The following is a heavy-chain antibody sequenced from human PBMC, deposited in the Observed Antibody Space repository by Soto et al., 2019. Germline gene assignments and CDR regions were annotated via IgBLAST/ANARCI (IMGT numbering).Heavy chain of an antibody. D-gene: IGHD6-19*01. CDR2: ISHDGTDR. V-gene: IGHV3-30*18. J-gene: IGHJ5*02. CDR3: PKGTAVAYQWFDP. Sequence: QVELVESGGGVVQPGRSLRLSCEASGFTFSSYGMHWVRQAPGKGLEWVAAISHDGTDRYYANSVKGRFTSSRDNSKNTLYLQMNSLRSEDTAIYYCPKGTAVAYQWFDPWGQGTMVTVSS. CDR1: GFTFSSYG.